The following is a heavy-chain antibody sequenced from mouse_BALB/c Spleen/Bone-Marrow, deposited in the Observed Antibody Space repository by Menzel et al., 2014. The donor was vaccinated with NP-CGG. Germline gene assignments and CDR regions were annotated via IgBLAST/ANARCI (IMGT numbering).Heavy chain of an antibody. J-gene: IGHJ3*01. Sequence: QVQLKQSGAELVKPGASVKLSCKASGYTFTSYWMHWVKQRPGQGLEWIGEINPSNGRTNYNEKFKSKATLTVDKSSSTAYMQLSSLTSEDSAVYYRARGYFAYWGQGTLVTVSA. V-gene: IGHV1S81*02. CDR2: INPSNGRT. D-gene: IGHD2-14*01. CDR3: ARGYFAY. CDR1: GYTFTSYW.